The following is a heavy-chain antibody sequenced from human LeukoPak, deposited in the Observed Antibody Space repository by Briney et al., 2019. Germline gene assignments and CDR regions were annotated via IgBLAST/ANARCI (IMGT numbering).Heavy chain of an antibody. CDR3: VKERTTADY. CDR2: ISSNGGST. V-gene: IGHV3-64D*09. J-gene: IGHJ4*02. D-gene: IGHD4-17*01. CDR1: GCTVSSYT. Sequence: GGSLSLSCTASGCTVSSYTTHWVRQAPGKGLAYVSAISSNGGSTYYADSVKGRFTISIDNSKNTLYLQMSSLRAEDTAVYYCVKERTTADYWGQGTLVTVSS.